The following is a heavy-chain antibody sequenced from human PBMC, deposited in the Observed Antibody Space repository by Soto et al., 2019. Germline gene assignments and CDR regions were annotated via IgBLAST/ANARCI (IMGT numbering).Heavy chain of an antibody. Sequence: EVQLVESGGGLVQPGGSLRLSCAASGFTFSSYWMHWVRQAPGKGLVWVSRINSDGSSTSYADSVKGRFTISRDNAKNTLYPQINSVRAEDPAVYDCLSDYYYGMVVWGQGPKVTVSS. V-gene: IGHV3-74*01. CDR3: LSDYYYGMVV. CDR1: GFTFSSYW. J-gene: IGHJ6*02. CDR2: INSDGSST.